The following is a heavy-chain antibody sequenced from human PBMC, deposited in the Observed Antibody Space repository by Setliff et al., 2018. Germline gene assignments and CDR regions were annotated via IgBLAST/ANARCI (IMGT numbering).Heavy chain of an antibody. D-gene: IGHD2-15*01. J-gene: IGHJ4*02. CDR1: GFTFGDYG. CDR2: FNRNDGST. V-gene: IGHV3-20*04. CDR3: AKMVGGSRSSGSCYFDY. Sequence: PGGSLRLSCAASGFTFGDYGLSWVRQGPGKGLEWVSGFNRNDGSTSYADSVKGRFTISRDNAKNTVYLQMNSLRAEDTAIYYCAKMVGGSRSSGSCYFDYWGQGTLVTVSS.